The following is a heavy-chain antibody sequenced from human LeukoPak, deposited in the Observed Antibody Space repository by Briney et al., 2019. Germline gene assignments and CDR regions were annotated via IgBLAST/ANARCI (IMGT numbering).Heavy chain of an antibody. V-gene: IGHV3-30*04. Sequence: GGSPRLSCAASGFTFSSYAMHWVRQAPGKGLEWVAVISYDGSNKYYADSVKGRFTISRDNSKNTLYLQMNSLRAEDTAVYYCAKDAGGGGSGSSYYYYYYMDVWGKGTTVTISS. J-gene: IGHJ6*03. D-gene: IGHD3-10*01. CDR1: GFTFSSYA. CDR3: AKDAGGGGSGSSYYYYYYMDV. CDR2: ISYDGSNK.